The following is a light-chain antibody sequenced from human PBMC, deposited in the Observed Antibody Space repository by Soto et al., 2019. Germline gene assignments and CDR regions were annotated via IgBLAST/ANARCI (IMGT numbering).Light chain of an antibody. CDR1: RSNVGGYNL. CDR3: SAYAGHTTCV. V-gene: IGLV2-23*01. J-gene: IGLJ1*01. Sequence: QSVLTQVASVSGSPGQSITISCSGTRSNVGGYNLVSWYQQHPGKAPKVVIYEGNKRPLGISDRFSASKSGNTAALTISGLQNQEQPDYYCSAYAGHTTCVFGRGTKGTVL. CDR2: EGN.